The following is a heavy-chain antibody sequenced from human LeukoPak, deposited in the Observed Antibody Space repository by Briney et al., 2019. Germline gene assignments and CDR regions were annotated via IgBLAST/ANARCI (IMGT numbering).Heavy chain of an antibody. CDR2: IYSGGRT. J-gene: IGHJ5*02. V-gene: IGHV3-53*01. D-gene: IGHD3-22*01. CDR3: ARAWYYYDSRGENGWFDP. Sequence: GGSLRLSCAASGFTVSSNYMSWVRQAPGKGLEWVSIIYSGGRTYYADSVKGRFTISRDNSKNTLYLQMNSLRAEDTAVYYCARAWYYYDSRGENGWFDPWGQGALVTVSS. CDR1: GFTVSSNY.